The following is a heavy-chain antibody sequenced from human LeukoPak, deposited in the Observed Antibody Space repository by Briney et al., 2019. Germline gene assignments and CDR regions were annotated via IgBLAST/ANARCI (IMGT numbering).Heavy chain of an antibody. V-gene: IGHV3-74*01. Sequence: PGGSLRLSCAASGFTFSSHWMYWVSQAPGKGLVWVSRINTDGSSTSYADSVKGRFTISRDNAKNTLDLQMNSLRAEDTAVYYFARERIDCRSTGCYGGGSDYWGQGTLVTVSS. CDR1: GFTFSSHW. J-gene: IGHJ4*02. CDR2: INTDGSST. D-gene: IGHD2-2*01. CDR3: ARERIDCRSTGCYGGGSDY.